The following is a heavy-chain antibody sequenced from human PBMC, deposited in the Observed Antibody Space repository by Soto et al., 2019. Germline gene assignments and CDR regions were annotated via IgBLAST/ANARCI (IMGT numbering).Heavy chain of an antibody. CDR1: GGSFSGYY. J-gene: IGHJ4*02. CDR2: INHSGST. CDR3: ARGHYYDSSGYYYGLYYFDY. V-gene: IGHV4-34*01. Sequence: PSETLSLTCAVYGGSFSGYYWSWIRQPPGKGLEWIGEINHSGSTNYNPSLKSRVTISVDTSKNQFSLKLSSVTAADTAVYYCARGHYYDSSGYYYGLYYFDYWGQGTLVPVSS. D-gene: IGHD3-22*01.